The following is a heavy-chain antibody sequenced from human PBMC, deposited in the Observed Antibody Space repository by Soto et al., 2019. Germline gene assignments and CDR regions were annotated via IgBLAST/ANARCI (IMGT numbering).Heavy chain of an antibody. Sequence: SETLSLTCTVSGASVSSSSYYWGWIRQPPGKGLEWIGSIYYSGSTYYNPSLKSRVTIPVDTSKNQFSLKLSSVTAADTAVYYCARDPSYYGVDGWGQGTTVTVSS. CDR2: IYYSGST. V-gene: IGHV4-39*02. CDR3: ARDPSYYGVDG. CDR1: GASVSSSSYY. J-gene: IGHJ6*02.